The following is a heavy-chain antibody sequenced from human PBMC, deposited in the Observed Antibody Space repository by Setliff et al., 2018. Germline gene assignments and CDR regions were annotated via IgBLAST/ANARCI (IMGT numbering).Heavy chain of an antibody. CDR3: ARHKAGITIFGVVINPDACDI. J-gene: IGHJ3*02. Sequence: GESLKISCKGSGYSFTSYWIGWVRQMPGKGLEWMGIIYPGDSDTRYSPSFQGQVTISADKSISTAYLQWSSLKASDTAMYYCARHKAGITIFGVVINPDACDIWGQGTMVT. V-gene: IGHV5-51*01. D-gene: IGHD3-3*01. CDR1: GYSFTSYW. CDR2: IYPGDSDT.